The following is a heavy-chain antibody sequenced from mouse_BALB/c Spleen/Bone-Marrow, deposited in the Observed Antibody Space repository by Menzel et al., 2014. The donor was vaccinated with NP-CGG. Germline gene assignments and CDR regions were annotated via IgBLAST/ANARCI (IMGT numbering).Heavy chain of an antibody. V-gene: IGHV1-5*01. CDR3: TTLARTNFDY. D-gene: IGHD3-1*01. Sequence: EVQLQQSGTVLARPGAAVKMSCKASGYTFSNYWMHWVKQRPGQGLEWIGTIYPGNSDTTYNRKFKGKAKLTAATSTSTAYMDLSSLTNEDSAVYYCTTLARTNFDYWGQGTTLTVSS. J-gene: IGHJ2*01. CDR1: GYTFSNYW. CDR2: IYPGNSDT.